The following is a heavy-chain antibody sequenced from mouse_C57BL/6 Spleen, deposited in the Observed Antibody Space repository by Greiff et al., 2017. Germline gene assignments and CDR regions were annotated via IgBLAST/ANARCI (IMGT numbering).Heavy chain of an antibody. V-gene: IGHV1-69*01. CDR2: IDPSDSYT. J-gene: IGHJ3*01. D-gene: IGHD1-1*01. Sequence: QVQLKQPGAELVMPGASVKLSCKASGYTFTSYWMHWVKQRPGQGLEWIGEIDPSDSYTNYNQKFKGKSTLTVDKSSSTAYMQLSSLTSEDSAVYYCARSFSDYYGSSYWFAYWGQGTLVTVSA. CDR3: ARSFSDYYGSSYWFAY. CDR1: GYTFTSYW.